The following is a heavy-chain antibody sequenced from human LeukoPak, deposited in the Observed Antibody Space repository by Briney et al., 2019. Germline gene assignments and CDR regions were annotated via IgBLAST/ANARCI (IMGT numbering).Heavy chain of an antibody. V-gene: IGHV4-61*01. CDR3: AEDKRQQVTNSIYYYYGMDV. Sequence: SETLSLTCTVSGGSLSSGSYYWSWIRQPPGKGLEWIGYIYYSGSTNYNSSLKSRVTISIDTSKNQFSLMLSSVTAADTAVYYCAEDKRQQVTNSIYYYYGMDVWGQGTTVTVSS. CDR2: IYYSGST. CDR1: GGSLSSGSYY. J-gene: IGHJ6*02. D-gene: IGHD6-13*01.